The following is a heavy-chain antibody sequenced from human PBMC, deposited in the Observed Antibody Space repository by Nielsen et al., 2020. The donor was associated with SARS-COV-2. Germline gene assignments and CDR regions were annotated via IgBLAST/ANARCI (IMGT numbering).Heavy chain of an antibody. V-gene: IGHV4-59*01. D-gene: IGHD1-26*01. J-gene: IGHJ4*02. CDR1: GGSTNPYY. Sequence: GSLRPSCPVSGGSTNPYYWSWIRQPPGKGLEWIGYVYSSGSTDYNPSLKSRVTMSVDTFRNQFSLKLNSVTPADTAVYYCARRWSNYDPFDYWGQGSLVTVSS. CDR3: ARRWSNYDPFDY. CDR2: VYSSGST.